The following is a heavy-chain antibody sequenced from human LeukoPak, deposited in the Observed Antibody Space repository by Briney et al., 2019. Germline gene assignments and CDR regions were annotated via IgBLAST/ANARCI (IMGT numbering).Heavy chain of an antibody. Sequence: GGSLRLSCAASGFTFSSYSMNWVRQAPGKGLEWVSSISGSSSYIYYADSVKGRFTISRDNAKNSLYLQMNSLRAEDTAVYYCARSLYYYDRSGYYYAFDYWGQGTLVTVSS. CDR1: GFTFSSYS. CDR2: ISGSSSYI. CDR3: ARSLYYYDRSGYYYAFDY. D-gene: IGHD3-22*01. V-gene: IGHV3-21*01. J-gene: IGHJ4*02.